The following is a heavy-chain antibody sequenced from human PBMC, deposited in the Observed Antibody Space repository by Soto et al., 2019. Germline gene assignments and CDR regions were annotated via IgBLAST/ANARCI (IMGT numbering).Heavy chain of an antibody. CDR3: AKFSRYSASPQGWFDS. CDR1: GYSFTSYW. Sequence: GESLKISCKSSGYSFTSYWIAWVRQMPGKGLDFMGIIYPGDSDTRYSPSFQGQVTMSVDKSISTAYLRWTSPKASDTAMYYCAKFSRYSASPQGWFDSWGQGTRVTVSS. CDR2: IYPGDSDT. D-gene: IGHD3-16*02. V-gene: IGHV5-51*01. J-gene: IGHJ5*01.